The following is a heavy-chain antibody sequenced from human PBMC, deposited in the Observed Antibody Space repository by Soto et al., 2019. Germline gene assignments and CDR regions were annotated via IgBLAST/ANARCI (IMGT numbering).Heavy chain of an antibody. CDR2: INHSGST. CDR3: ARSDHENPSYAFDI. V-gene: IGHV4-34*01. CDR1: GGSFSGYY. Sequence: SETLSLTCAVYGGSFSGYYWSWIRQPPGKGLEWIGEINHSGSTNYNPSLKSRVTISVDTSKNQFSLKLSSVTAADTAVYYCARSDHENPSYAFDIWGQGTMVTVSS. J-gene: IGHJ3*02.